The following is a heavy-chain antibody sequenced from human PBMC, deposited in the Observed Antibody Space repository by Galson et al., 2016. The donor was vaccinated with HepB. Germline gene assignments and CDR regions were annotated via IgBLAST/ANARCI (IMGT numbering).Heavy chain of an antibody. CDR2: ISGNGVGT. CDR3: ARAYNDYQAQYFDY. J-gene: IGHJ4*02. V-gene: IGHV3-23*01. D-gene: IGHD4-11*01. CDR1: RFSLSSYA. Sequence: SLRLSCAASRFSLSSYAMSWVRQAPGKGLEWVSTISGNGVGTYYADSVKGRFTISRDNSRNTLYVQMNSLRAEDTAVYYCARAYNDYQAQYFDYWGQGALVTVSS.